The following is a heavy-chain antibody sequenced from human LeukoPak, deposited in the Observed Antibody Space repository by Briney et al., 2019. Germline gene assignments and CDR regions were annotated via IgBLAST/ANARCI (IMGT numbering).Heavy chain of an antibody. V-gene: IGHV3-21*01. J-gene: IGHJ4*02. D-gene: IGHD6-13*01. CDR1: GFTFSSYG. CDR3: ARGQQLVPVRVY. CDR2: ISSSSSYI. Sequence: GGSLRLSCAASGFTFSSYGMHWVRQAPGKGLEWVSSISSSSSYIYYADSVKGRFTISRDNAKNSLYLQMNSLRAEDTAVYYCARGQQLVPVRVYWGQGTLVTVSS.